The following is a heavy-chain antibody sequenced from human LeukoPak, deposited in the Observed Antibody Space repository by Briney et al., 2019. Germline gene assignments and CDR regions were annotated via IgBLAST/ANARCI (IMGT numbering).Heavy chain of an antibody. CDR2: IYYSGST. J-gene: IGHJ4*02. CDR3: ARAIDSSGLDY. D-gene: IGHD3-22*01. Sequence: SETLSLTCTVSGGSISSSSYYWGWIRQPPGKGLEWIGYIYYSGSTNHNPSLKSRVTISVDTSKNQFSLKLSSVTAADTAVYYCARAIDSSGLDYWGQGTLVTVSS. CDR1: GGSISSSSYY. V-gene: IGHV4-61*05.